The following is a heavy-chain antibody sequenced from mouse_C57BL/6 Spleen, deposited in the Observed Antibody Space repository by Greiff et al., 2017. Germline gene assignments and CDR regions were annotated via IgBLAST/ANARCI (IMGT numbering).Heavy chain of an antibody. CDR1: GYTFTGYW. CDR3: ARSRDYGYDGGYAMDY. V-gene: IGHV1-9*01. J-gene: IGHJ4*01. D-gene: IGHD2-2*01. CDR2: ILPGSGST. Sequence: VQLQQSGAELMKPGASVKLSCKATGYTFTGYWIEWVKQRPGHGLEWIGEILPGSGSTNYNEKFKGKATFTADTSSNTAYMQLSRLTTEDSAIYYCARSRDYGYDGGYAMDYWGQGTSVTVSS.